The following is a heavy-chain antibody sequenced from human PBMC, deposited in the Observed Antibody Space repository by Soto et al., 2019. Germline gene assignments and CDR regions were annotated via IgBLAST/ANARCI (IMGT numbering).Heavy chain of an antibody. V-gene: IGHV4-39*01. CDR2: IYYSGST. J-gene: IGHJ6*02. CDR3: ARLRRADAGAYYSDV. CDR1: GGSISSSSYY. Sequence: SETLSLTCTVSGGSISSSSYYWGWIRQPPGKGLEWIGSIYYSGSTYYDPSLKSRVTISVDTSKNQFSLKLSSVTAADTAVYYCARLRRADAGAYYSDVWGQGTTVTVSS. D-gene: IGHD3-10*01.